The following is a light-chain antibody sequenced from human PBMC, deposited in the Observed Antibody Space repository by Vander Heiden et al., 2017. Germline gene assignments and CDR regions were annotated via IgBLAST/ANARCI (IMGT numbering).Light chain of an antibody. J-gene: IGLJ3*02. CDR1: SSDVGGYNY. CDR2: DVS. Sequence: QSALTPPRSVSGFPGQSVPISCTGSSSDVGGYNYVSWYQQHPAKAPKLMIYDVSKRPTGGPDRFAGSKSGNTASLTISGPQAEDEADYYCCSYAGSYTWVFGGGTKLTVL. CDR3: CSYAGSYTWV. V-gene: IGLV2-11*01.